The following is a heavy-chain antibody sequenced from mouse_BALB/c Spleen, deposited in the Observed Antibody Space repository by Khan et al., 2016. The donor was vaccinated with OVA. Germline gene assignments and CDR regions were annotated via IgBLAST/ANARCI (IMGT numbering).Heavy chain of an antibody. D-gene: IGHD2-14*01. J-gene: IGHJ3*01. Sequence: EVQLVESGGGLVKPGGSLKLSCAASGFTFSDYYMYWVRQTPEKRLEWVATISDGGTYTYYPDSVKGRFTISSDNAKNNLYLQMSSLKSEDAAMYYCSREWGLYRYAWFAYWGQGTLVTVSA. CDR3: SREWGLYRYAWFAY. V-gene: IGHV5-4*02. CDR1: GFTFSDYY. CDR2: ISDGGTYT.